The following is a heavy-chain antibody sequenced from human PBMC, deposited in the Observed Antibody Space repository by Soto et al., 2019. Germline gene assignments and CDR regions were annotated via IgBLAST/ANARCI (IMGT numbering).Heavy chain of an antibody. V-gene: IGHV3-48*01. Sequence: QLVESGGGLVQPGGSLRLSCAASGLTFSIYSMNWVRQAPGKGLEWVSYLSGSSTTIYYADSVKGRLTISRDNAKDSLYLHMDSLRADDTAVYYCAAGTDAFDIWGQGTMVTVSS. CDR1: GLTFSIYS. D-gene: IGHD6-13*01. J-gene: IGHJ3*02. CDR2: LSGSSTTI. CDR3: AAGTDAFDI.